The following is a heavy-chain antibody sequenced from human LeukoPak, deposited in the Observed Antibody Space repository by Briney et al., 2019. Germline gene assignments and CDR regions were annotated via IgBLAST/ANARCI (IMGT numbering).Heavy chain of an antibody. Sequence: GGSLRLSCAASGFTFSSYAMSWVRQAPGKGLEWVSAISGSGGSTYYADSVKGRFTISRDNSKNTLYLQMNSLRAEDTAVYYCTTDLGVSSYGYWGQGTLVTVSS. CDR1: GFTFSSYA. CDR2: ISGSGGST. D-gene: IGHD6-13*01. CDR3: TTDLGVSSYGY. J-gene: IGHJ4*02. V-gene: IGHV3-23*01.